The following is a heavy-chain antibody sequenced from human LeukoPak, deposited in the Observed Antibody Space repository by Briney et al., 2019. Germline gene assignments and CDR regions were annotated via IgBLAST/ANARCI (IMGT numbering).Heavy chain of an antibody. CDR3: ARALDIVVVPAAMPYQFDY. CDR1: GGTFSSYA. V-gene: IGHV1-69*13. Sequence: SVKVSCTASGGTFSSYAISWVRQAPGQGLEWMGGIIPIFGTANYAQKFQGRVTITADESTSTAYMELSSLRSEDTAVYYCARALDIVVVPAAMPYQFDYWGQGTLVTVSS. J-gene: IGHJ4*02. CDR2: IIPIFGTA. D-gene: IGHD2-2*01.